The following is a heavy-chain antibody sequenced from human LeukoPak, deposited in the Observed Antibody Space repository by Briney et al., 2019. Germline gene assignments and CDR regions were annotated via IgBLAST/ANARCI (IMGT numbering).Heavy chain of an antibody. V-gene: IGHV3-23*01. CDR2: ISGSGGST. D-gene: IGHD2-15*01. Sequence: GGSLRLSCAASGFTFSSYAMSWVRQAPGKGLEWVSAISGSGGSTYCADSVKGRFTISRDNSKNTLYLQMNSLRAEDTAVYYCAKLHPYCSGGSCYRRYYFDYWGQGTLVTVSS. J-gene: IGHJ4*02. CDR1: GFTFSSYA. CDR3: AKLHPYCSGGSCYRRYYFDY.